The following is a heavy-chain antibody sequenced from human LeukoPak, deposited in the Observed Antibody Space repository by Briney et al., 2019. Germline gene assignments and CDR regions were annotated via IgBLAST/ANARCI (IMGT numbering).Heavy chain of an antibody. V-gene: IGHV3-73*01. CDR1: GFTFSGSA. D-gene: IGHD1-26*01. Sequence: GGSLRLSCAASGFTFSGSAMHWVRQASGKGLEWVGRIRSKANSYATAYAASVKGRFTISRDDSKNTEYLQMNSLKTEDTAVYYCTRHLSLGGATSPYFDYWGQGTLVTVSS. CDR3: TRHLSLGGATSPYFDY. J-gene: IGHJ4*02. CDR2: IRSKANSYAT.